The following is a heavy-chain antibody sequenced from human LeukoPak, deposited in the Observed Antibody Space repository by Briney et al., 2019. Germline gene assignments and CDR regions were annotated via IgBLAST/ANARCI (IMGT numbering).Heavy chain of an antibody. CDR1: GFTFSSYE. J-gene: IGHJ4*02. CDR3: ARVRSRFCFDY. V-gene: IGHV3-48*03. CDR2: ISSSGSTI. Sequence: GGSLRLSCAASGFTFSSYEITWVRQAPGKGLEWVSYISSSGSTIYYADAVKGRFTISRDNAKNSLYLQMSSLRAEDTAVYYCARVRSRFCFDYWGQGTLVTVSS. D-gene: IGHD2/OR15-2a*01.